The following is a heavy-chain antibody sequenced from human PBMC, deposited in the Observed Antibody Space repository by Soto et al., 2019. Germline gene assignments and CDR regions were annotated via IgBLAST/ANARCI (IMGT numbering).Heavy chain of an antibody. D-gene: IGHD2-2*01. J-gene: IGHJ6*02. CDR1: GYSFTSYW. Sequence: GESLKISCKGSGYSFTSYWIGWVRQMPGKGLEWMGIIYPGDSDTRYSPSFQGQVTISADKSISTAYLQWSSLKASDTAMYYCARHVSRYCSSTSCYLTSYYYGMDAWGQGTRVTVSS. CDR2: IYPGDSDT. CDR3: ARHVSRYCSSTSCYLTSYYYGMDA. V-gene: IGHV5-51*01.